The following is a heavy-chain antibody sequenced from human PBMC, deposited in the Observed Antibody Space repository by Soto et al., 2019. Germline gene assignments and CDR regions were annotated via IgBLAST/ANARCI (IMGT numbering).Heavy chain of an antibody. Sequence: GGSLRLSCAASGFTFSSYAMSWVRQAPGKGLEWVSAISGSGGSTYYADSVKGRFTISRDNSKNTLYLQMNSLRAEDTAVYYCAKGVGIVVVVAAHFDYWGQGTLVTVSS. V-gene: IGHV3-23*01. D-gene: IGHD2-15*01. CDR3: AKGVGIVVVVAAHFDY. CDR1: GFTFSSYA. CDR2: ISGSGGST. J-gene: IGHJ4*02.